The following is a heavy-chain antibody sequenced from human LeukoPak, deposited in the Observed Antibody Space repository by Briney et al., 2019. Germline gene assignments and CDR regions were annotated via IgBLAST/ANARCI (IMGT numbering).Heavy chain of an antibody. D-gene: IGHD1-26*01. V-gene: IGHV1-46*01. CDR3: ARDQRELLFDY. CDR2: INPSGGST. CDR1: GYTFTSYY. J-gene: IGHJ4*02. Sequence: ASVKVSCKASGYTFTSYYMHWVRQAPGQGLEWMGIINPSGGSTSYAQKFQGRVTMIRDTSTSTVYMELSSLRSEDTAVYYCARDQRELLFDYWGQGTLVTVSS.